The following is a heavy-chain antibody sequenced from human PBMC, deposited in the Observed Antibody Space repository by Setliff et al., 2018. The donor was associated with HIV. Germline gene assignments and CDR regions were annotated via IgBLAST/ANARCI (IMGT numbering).Heavy chain of an antibody. CDR2: IYPGST. CDR3: ARYTVGSMVDY. V-gene: IGHV4-39*01. Sequence: PSETLSLTCSVSGGSIISDIFYWGWIRQPPGKGLEWIGSIYPGSTKCNPSLRSRLTISLDSPTNQFSMTLSSVTAADTAMYYCARYTVGSMVDYWGPGTLVTVSS. J-gene: IGHJ4*02. D-gene: IGHD5-12*01. CDR1: GGSIISDIFY.